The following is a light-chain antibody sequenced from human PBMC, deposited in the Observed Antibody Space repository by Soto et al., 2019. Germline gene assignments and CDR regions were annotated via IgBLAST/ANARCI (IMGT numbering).Light chain of an antibody. J-gene: IGLJ3*02. CDR1: SGSVSANYY. CDR3: VLYLGSGISV. Sequence: QAVVTQEPSLSVSPGETVTLTCALSSGSVSANYYASWFQQTPGQPPRTLIYSTDTRSSGVPDRFSGSILGNKAALTITGAHAEDESDYYCVLYLGSGISVFGGGTQLTVL. CDR2: STD. V-gene: IGLV8-61*01.